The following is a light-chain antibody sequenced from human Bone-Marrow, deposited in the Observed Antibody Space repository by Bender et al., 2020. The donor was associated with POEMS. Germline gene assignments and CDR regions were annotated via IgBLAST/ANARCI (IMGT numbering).Light chain of an antibody. CDR2: DVY. CDR1: NSDIGAFNY. Sequence: QSALTQPPSASGSLGQSVTISCTGTNSDIGAFNYVSWYQQHPGKAPKLIIYDVYERPSGVPDRFSGSRSGNTASLTISGVQAEDEADYYCCSKTGSDIVFFGGGTKVTVL. J-gene: IGLJ2*01. CDR3: CSKTGSDIVF. V-gene: IGLV2-8*01.